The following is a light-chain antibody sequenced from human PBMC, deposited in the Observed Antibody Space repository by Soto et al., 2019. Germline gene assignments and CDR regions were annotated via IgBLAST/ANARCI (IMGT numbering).Light chain of an antibody. CDR1: QSVSNNY. CDR2: GAS. Sequence: EIVLTQSPGTLSLSPGERATLSCMASQSVSNNYLAWYQQKPGQAPRLLIYGASNRATGIPDRFSGSGSGTDFTLTISRLEPEDFAVYYCQQYGSSGTFAQGTKVDI. J-gene: IGKJ1*01. V-gene: IGKV3-20*01. CDR3: QQYGSSGT.